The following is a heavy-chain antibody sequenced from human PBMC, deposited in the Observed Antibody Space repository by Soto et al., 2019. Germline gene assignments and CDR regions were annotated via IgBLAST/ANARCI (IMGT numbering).Heavy chain of an antibody. D-gene: IGHD2-15*01. J-gene: IGHJ5*02. Sequence: PSETLSLTCTVSGGSISSGGYYWSWIRQHPGKGLEWIGYIYYSRSTYYNPSLKSRVTISVDTSKNQFSLKLSSVTAADTAVYYCARDGENCSGGSCYSSWFDPWGQGTLVTVSS. CDR3: ARDGENCSGGSCYSSWFDP. V-gene: IGHV4-31*03. CDR1: GGSISSGGYY. CDR2: IYYSRST.